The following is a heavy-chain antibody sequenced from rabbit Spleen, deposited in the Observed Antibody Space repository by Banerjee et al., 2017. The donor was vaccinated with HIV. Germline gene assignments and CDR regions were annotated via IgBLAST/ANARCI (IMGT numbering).Heavy chain of an antibody. J-gene: IGHJ4*01. CDR2: IASGSSGDT. D-gene: IGHD1-1*01. Sequence: QEQLVESGGDLVKPEGSLTLTCTASGFSFSSRYYMCWVRQAPGKGLEWIACIASGSSGDTYYANWAKGRFTISKTSSTTVTLQMTSLTDADTATYFCARDLVAVIGWNFNLWGPGTLVTVS. CDR1: GFSFSSRYY. V-gene: IGHV1S45*01. CDR3: ARDLVAVIGWNFNL.